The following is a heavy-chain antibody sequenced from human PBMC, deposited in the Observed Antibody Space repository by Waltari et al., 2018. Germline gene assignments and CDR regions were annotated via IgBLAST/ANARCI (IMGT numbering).Heavy chain of an antibody. CDR2: INHSGST. V-gene: IGHV4-34*01. CDR3: ARGRYDFWSGPNQYFQH. CDR1: GGSFSGYY. D-gene: IGHD3-3*01. J-gene: IGHJ1*01. Sequence: QVQLQQWGAGLLKPSETLSLTCAVYGGSFSGYYWRWIRQPPGKGLEWIGEINHSGSTNYNPSLKSRVTISVDTSKNQFSLKLSSVTAADTAVYYCARGRYDFWSGPNQYFQHWGQGTLVTVSS.